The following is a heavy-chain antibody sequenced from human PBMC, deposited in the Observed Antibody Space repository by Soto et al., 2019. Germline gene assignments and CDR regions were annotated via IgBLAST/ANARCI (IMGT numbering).Heavy chain of an antibody. V-gene: IGHV4-34*01. CDR2: INHSGST. D-gene: IGHD4-4*01. CDR3: ARGRYSKLHFDY. CDR1: CGSFSGYY. Sequence: SETLSLTCAFYCGSFSGYYWSWIRQPPGKGLEWIGEINHSGSTNYNPSLKSRVTISVDTSKNQFSLKLSSVTAADTAVYYCARGRYSKLHFDYWGQGTLVTVSS. J-gene: IGHJ4*02.